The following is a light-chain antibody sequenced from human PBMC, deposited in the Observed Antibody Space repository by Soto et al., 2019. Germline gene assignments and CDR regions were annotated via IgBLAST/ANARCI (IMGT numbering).Light chain of an antibody. J-gene: IGLJ1*01. CDR1: SSNIGSNT. CDR2: SHN. V-gene: IGLV1-44*01. CDR3: AAGDDSLNGYV. Sequence: QSVLTQPPSASGTPGQRVTISCSGSSSNIGSNTVNWYQQLPGTAPKLLIYSHNQRPSGVPDRFSGSKSGTSASLAISGLQSEDDADYYCAAGDDSLNGYVFGTGTKVTV.